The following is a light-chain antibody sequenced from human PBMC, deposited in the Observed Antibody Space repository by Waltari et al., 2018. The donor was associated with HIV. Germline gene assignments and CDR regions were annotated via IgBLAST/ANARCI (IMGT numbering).Light chain of an antibody. V-gene: IGKV1-8*01. CDR2: AAS. Sequence: AIRMTQSPSSFSASTVDRITITCRASQGISSYLAWYQQKPGKAPKLLIYAASTLQSGVPSRFSGSGSGTDFTLTISCLQSEDFATYYCQQYYSYPLTFGGGTKVEIK. CDR1: QGISSY. J-gene: IGKJ4*01. CDR3: QQYYSYPLT.